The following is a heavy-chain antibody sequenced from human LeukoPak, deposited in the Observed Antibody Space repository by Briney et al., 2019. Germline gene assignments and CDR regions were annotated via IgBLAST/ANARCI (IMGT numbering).Heavy chain of an antibody. D-gene: IGHD6-19*01. CDR1: GNSFTRCW. Sequence: GESLKISCKGSGNSFTRCWIAWVRQMPGKGLEWMGIINPGDSDTRYSPSFQGQVTISADKSISTAYLQWSSLKPSDTAMYYCARRRGSGWYSVDYWGQGTLVTVSS. V-gene: IGHV5-51*01. CDR3: ARRRGSGWYSVDY. J-gene: IGHJ4*02. CDR2: INPGDSDT.